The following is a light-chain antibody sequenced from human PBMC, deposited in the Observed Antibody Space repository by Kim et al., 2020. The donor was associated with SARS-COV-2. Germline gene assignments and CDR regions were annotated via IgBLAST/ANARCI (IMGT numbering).Light chain of an antibody. V-gene: IGKV3-20*01. CDR3: QQYGSSPIT. Sequence: EVVLTLSPGTLSLSPGERATLSCRASQTVSSNYLAWYQQKPGQAPSLLIYDASSRATGIPDRFSGSGSGTDFTLTISRLEPEDFAVYYCQQYGSSPITFGGGTKVDIK. CDR1: QTVSSNY. J-gene: IGKJ4*01. CDR2: DAS.